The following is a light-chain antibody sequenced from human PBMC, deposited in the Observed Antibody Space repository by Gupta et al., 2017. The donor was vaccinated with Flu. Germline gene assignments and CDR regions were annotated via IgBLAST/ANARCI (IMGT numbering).Light chain of an antibody. CDR2: DAS. J-gene: IGKJ4*01. V-gene: IGKV3-11*01. CDR3: QQRSNWPPRLT. CDR1: QSVSSY. Sequence: EIVLTQSPATLSLSPGERATLSCRASQSVSSYLAWYQQKPGQALRLLIYDASNRATGIPARFSGSGSGTDFTLTISSREPEDFAVYYCQQRSNWPPRLTFGGGTKVEIK.